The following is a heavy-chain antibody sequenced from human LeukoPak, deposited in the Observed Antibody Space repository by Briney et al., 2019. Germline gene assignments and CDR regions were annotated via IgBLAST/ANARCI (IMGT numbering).Heavy chain of an antibody. Sequence: PGGSLRLSCAASGFTVSSNYMSWVRQAPGKGLEWVSVIYSGGSTYYADSVKGRFTTSRDNSKNTLYLQMNSLRAEDTAVYYCARDNVGATTADAFDIWGQGTMVTVSS. CDR2: IYSGGST. J-gene: IGHJ3*02. CDR1: GFTVSSNY. CDR3: ARDNVGATTADAFDI. D-gene: IGHD1-26*01. V-gene: IGHV3-53*01.